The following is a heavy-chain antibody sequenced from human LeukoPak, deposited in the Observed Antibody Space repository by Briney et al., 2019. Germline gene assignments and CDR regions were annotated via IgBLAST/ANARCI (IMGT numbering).Heavy chain of an antibody. D-gene: IGHD3-3*01. CDR1: GFTFSSYG. CDR3: TTDYREDSADYDFWSGPRGYFDY. Sequence: PGGSLRLSCAASGFTFSSYGMHWVRQAPGKGLEWVGRIKSKTDGGTTDYAAPVKGRFTISRDDSKNTLYLQMNSLKTEDTAVYYCTTDYREDSADYDFWSGPRGYFDYWGQGTLVTVSS. J-gene: IGHJ4*02. V-gene: IGHV3-15*01. CDR2: IKSKTDGGTT.